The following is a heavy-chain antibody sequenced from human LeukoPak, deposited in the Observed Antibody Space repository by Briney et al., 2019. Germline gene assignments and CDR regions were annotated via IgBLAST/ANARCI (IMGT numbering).Heavy chain of an antibody. CDR3: ARADSSGWSVFDY. J-gene: IGHJ4*02. V-gene: IGHV7-4-1*02. Sequence: ASVKVSCKASGYTFTGYYMHWVRQAPGQGLEWMGWINTNTGNPTYAQGFTGRFVFSLDTSVSTAYLQISSLKAEDTAVYYCARADSSGWSVFDYWGQGTLVTVSS. CDR1: GYTFTGYY. CDR2: INTNTGNP. D-gene: IGHD6-19*01.